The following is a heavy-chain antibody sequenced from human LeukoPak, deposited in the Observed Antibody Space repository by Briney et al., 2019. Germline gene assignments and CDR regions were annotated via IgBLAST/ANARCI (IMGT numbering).Heavy chain of an antibody. CDR3: AREGSYGSGSYNH. J-gene: IGHJ5*02. Sequence: PSETLSLTCTVSGGSISGYYWSWIRQPPGKGLEWIGYIYYSGSTNHNPSLKSRVTISVDTSKNQFSLKLSSVTAADTAAYYCAREGSYGSGSYNHWGQGTLVTVSS. CDR2: IYYSGST. CDR1: GGSISGYY. V-gene: IGHV4-59*01. D-gene: IGHD3-10*01.